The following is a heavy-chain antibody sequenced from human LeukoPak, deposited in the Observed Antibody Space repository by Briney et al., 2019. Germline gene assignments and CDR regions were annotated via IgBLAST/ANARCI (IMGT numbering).Heavy chain of an antibody. J-gene: IGHJ6*02. V-gene: IGHV3-7*03. CDR3: ARGGGLDV. D-gene: IGHD3-16*01. CDR2: INHNGNVN. Sequence: GGSLRLSCAASGFTFSSYWMSWVRQAPGKGLEWVASINHNGNVNYYVDSVKGRFTISRDNAKNSLYLQMSNLRAEDTAVYFCARGGGLDVWGQGATVTVSS. CDR1: GFTFSSYW.